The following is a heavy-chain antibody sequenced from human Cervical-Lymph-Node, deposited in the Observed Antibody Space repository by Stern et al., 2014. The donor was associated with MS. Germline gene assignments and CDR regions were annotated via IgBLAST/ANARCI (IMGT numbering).Heavy chain of an antibody. CDR3: AKLHPPITMVRGYFDY. CDR2: ISYDGSNQ. D-gene: IGHD3-10*01. J-gene: IGHJ4*02. V-gene: IGHV3-30*18. CDR1: GFTFSNYG. Sequence: VQLVESGGGVVQPGRSLRLSCAASGFTFSNYGMHWVRQAPGKGLGWGAVISYDGSNQDYADSVKVRFTISRDNSKNTLYLQMNSLRAEDTAVYYCAKLHPPITMVRGYFDYWGQGTLVTVSS.